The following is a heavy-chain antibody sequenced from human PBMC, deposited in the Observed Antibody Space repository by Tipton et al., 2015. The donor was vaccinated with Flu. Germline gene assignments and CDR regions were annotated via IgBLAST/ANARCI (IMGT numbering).Heavy chain of an antibody. D-gene: IGHD3-10*01. CDR3: ARGSGSGTFMIFDF. J-gene: IGHJ4*02. CDR1: GGSLSSYY. Sequence: TLSLTCTVSGGSLSSYYWSWIRQPAGKGLEWIGRIYTSGGTKFNPSLRGRLTMSVDASQKEFSLKLSSVTAAETAVYYCARGSGSGTFMIFDFWGQGTLVTVSS. V-gene: IGHV4-4*07. CDR2: IYTSGGT.